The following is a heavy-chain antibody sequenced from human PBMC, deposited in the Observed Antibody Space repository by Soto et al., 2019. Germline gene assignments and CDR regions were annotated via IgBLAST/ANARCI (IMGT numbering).Heavy chain of an antibody. V-gene: IGHV4-59*01. J-gene: IGHJ6*02. CDR2: IYYSGST. D-gene: IGHD2-15*01. Sequence: QVQLQESGPGLVKPSETLSLTCTVSGGSISSYYWSWIRQPPGKGLEWIGYIYYSGSTNYNPSLKSRVTISVDTSKNQFSLKLSSVTAADTAVYYCARGKEGRYCSGGSCYYYYGMDVWGQGTTVTVSS. CDR3: ARGKEGRYCSGGSCYYYYGMDV. CDR1: GGSISSYY.